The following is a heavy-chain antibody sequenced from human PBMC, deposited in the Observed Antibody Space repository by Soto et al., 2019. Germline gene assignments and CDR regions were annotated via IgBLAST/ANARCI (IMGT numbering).Heavy chain of an antibody. J-gene: IGHJ4*02. V-gene: IGHV4-34*01. CDR2: INHSGST. CDR3: AAFFGSMVADY. Sequence: PSETLSLTCAVYGGSFSGYYWSWIRQPPGKGLEWIGEINHSGSTNYNPSLKSRVTISVDTSKNQFSLKLSSVTAADTAVYYCAAFFGSMVADYWGQGTLVTVSS. D-gene: IGHD3-3*01. CDR1: GGSFSGYY.